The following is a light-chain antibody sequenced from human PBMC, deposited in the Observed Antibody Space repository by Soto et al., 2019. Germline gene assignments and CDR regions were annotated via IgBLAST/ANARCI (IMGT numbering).Light chain of an antibody. CDR2: GAS. CDR3: QQYGISPWT. Sequence: EIVLRQSPGTLSLSPGDRATLSCRASRSVAANYSAWFQQKPGRAPRLLIYGASNRATGIPDRFSGSGSGTDFTLTISRLDPEDFAVYYCQQYGISPWTFGRGTKVDIK. J-gene: IGKJ1*01. CDR1: RSVAANY. V-gene: IGKV3-20*01.